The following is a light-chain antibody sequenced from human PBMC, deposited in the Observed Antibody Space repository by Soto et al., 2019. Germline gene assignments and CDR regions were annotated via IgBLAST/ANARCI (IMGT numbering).Light chain of an antibody. J-gene: IGKJ4*01. CDR1: QGISSY. V-gene: IGKV1-9*01. CDR3: QQLNSYQIT. CDR2: AAS. Sequence: DIQFTQSPSFLSASVGDRVTITCRASQGISSYLAWYQQKPGKAPKLPIYAASTLQSGVPSRFSGSGSGTEFTLTISRLQPEDFATYYCQQLNSYQITFGGGTKVDTK.